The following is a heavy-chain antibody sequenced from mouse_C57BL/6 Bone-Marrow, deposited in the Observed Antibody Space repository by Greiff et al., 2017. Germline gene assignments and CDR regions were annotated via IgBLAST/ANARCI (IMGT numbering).Heavy chain of an antibody. D-gene: IGHD2-4*01. Sequence: QVQLKQSGAELVKPGSSVKLSCKASGYTFTNYWMHWVKQRPGQGLEWIGMMHPNGGSPDYNEKFKSEATLSVDKSSRKAYMELSSLTSEDSAVYYCARSYDDEDNATDYWGQGAKGTVS. CDR2: MHPNGGSP. V-gene: IGHV1-64*01. CDR3: ARSYDDEDNATDY. CDR1: GYTFTNYW. J-gene: IGHJ4*01.